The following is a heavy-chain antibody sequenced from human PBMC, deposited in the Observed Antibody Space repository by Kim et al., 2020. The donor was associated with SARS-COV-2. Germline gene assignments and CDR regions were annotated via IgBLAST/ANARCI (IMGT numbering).Heavy chain of an antibody. CDR3: ARAEIFLGPDSNWFDP. CDR1: GGSISSGGYY. J-gene: IGHJ5*02. CDR2: IYYSGST. V-gene: IGHV4-31*03. D-gene: IGHD3-16*01. Sequence: SETLSLTCTVSGGSISSGGYYWSWIRQHPGKGLEWIGYIYYSGSTYYNPSLKSRVTISVDTSKNQFSLKLSSVTAADTAVYYCARAEIFLGPDSNWFDPWGQGTLVTVSS.